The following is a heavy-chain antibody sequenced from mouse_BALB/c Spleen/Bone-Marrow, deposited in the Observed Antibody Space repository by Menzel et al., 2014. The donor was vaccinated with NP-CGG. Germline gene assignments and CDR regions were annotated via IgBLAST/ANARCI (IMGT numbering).Heavy chain of an antibody. Sequence: EVKLMESGGGLVQPGGSLKLSCAASGFDFSRYWMSWVRQAPGKGLEWIGEINPDSSTINYTPSLKDKFIISRDNAKNTLYLQMGKVRSEDTALYYCALLGYYGSFYVWGAGTTVTVSS. D-gene: IGHD2-2*01. CDR2: INPDSSTI. V-gene: IGHV4-1*02. CDR1: GFDFSRYW. CDR3: ALLGYYGSFYV. J-gene: IGHJ1*01.